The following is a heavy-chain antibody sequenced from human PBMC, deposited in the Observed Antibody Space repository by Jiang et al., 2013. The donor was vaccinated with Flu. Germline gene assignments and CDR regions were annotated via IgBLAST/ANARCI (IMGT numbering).Heavy chain of an antibody. CDR3: ARGPDISGWYLGY. Sequence: TFTSKWIAWVRQMPGKGLEWMGIIYPDESNIRYSPSFQGQVTISADKSINTAYLQWSSLKASDTAIYYCARGPDISGWYLGYWGQGTLVTVSS. V-gene: IGHV5-51*01. J-gene: IGHJ4*02. CDR2: IYPDESNI. CDR1: TFTSKW. D-gene: IGHD6-19*01.